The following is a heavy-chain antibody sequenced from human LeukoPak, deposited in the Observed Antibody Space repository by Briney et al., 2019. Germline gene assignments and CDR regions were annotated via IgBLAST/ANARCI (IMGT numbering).Heavy chain of an antibody. CDR3: ARGWHDSSGYYFDY. J-gene: IGHJ4*02. CDR2: IYYSGST. Sequence: SETLSLTCTVSGGSISSYYWSWIRQPPGKGLEWIGYIYYSGSTNYNPSLKSRVTISVDTSKNQFSLKLSSVTAADTAVYYCARGWHDSSGYYFDYWGQGTLVTVSS. D-gene: IGHD3-22*01. CDR1: GGSISSYY. V-gene: IGHV4-59*01.